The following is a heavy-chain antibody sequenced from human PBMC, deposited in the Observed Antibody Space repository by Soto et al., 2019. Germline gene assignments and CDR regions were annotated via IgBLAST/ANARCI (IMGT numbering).Heavy chain of an antibody. CDR1: GFSLSTSGVG. Sequence: SGPTLVNPTQTLTLTCTFSGFSLSTSGVGVGWIRQPPGKALEWLGIIFWDDDKRYRPSLKRRVSITKDTSKNQLVLTMTNMDPVDTGTYYCAQLPWKEMWPRAAVVNWGQGTPVTVSS. CDR3: AQLPWKEMWPRAAVVN. D-gene: IGHD1-1*01. J-gene: IGHJ4*02. CDR2: IFWDDDK. V-gene: IGHV2-5*02.